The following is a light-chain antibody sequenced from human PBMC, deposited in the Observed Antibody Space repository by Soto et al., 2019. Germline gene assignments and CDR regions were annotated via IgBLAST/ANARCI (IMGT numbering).Light chain of an antibody. Sequence: EIVLTQSPGTLSLSPGERASLSCRASQSVSRNYVAWYHYKPGQAPRLLIYDASTRATGIPDRFSGSGSGADFTLTISRLEPEDFAVYFCRQYGRTPLTFGGGSKVEIK. CDR1: QSVSRNY. J-gene: IGKJ4*01. V-gene: IGKV3-20*01. CDR3: RQYGRTPLT. CDR2: DAS.